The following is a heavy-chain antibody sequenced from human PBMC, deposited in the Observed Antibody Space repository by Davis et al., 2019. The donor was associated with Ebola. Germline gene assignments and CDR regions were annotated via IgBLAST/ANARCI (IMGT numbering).Heavy chain of an antibody. Sequence: SQTLSLTCAVYGGSFSGYSWSWIRQPPGKGLEWIGEVDHTGSTNYSPSLESRVTISLDTSKRQFSVKLTSVTAADTAIYYCARASFFWSGHLEDYWGQGALVTVSS. V-gene: IGHV4-34*01. J-gene: IGHJ4*02. CDR2: VDHTGST. CDR3: ARASFFWSGHLEDY. CDR1: GGSFSGYS. D-gene: IGHD3-3*01.